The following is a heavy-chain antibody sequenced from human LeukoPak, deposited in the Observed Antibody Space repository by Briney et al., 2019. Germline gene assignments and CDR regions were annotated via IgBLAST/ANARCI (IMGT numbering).Heavy chain of an antibody. CDR1: GFTFDDYA. D-gene: IGHD5-12*01. J-gene: IGHJ4*02. CDR3: AKDIGMATIIVGFDY. V-gene: IGHV3-9*01. Sequence: GGPLRLSCAASGFTFDDYAMHWVRQAPGRGLEWVSGVSWNSGSIAYADSVKGRFTISRDNAKNSLYLQMNSLRAKDTALYYCAKDIGMATIIVGFDYWGQGTLVTVSS. CDR2: VSWNSGSI.